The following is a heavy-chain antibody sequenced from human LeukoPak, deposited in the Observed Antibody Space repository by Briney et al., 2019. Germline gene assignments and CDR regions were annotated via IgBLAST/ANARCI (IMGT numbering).Heavy chain of an antibody. Sequence: PGGSRRFSFAAPGSTLLNYWITWARQAPGKGLEWVANIKEDGSVKYYMDSVKGRFTISRDNAKNSQYLQMNSLRAEDTAVYYCAKWTVISGYYHIDYWGQGTPVTVSS. CDR3: AKWTVISGYYHIDY. J-gene: IGHJ4*02. CDR2: IKEDGSVK. CDR1: GSTLLNYW. D-gene: IGHD2-15*01. V-gene: IGHV3-7*01.